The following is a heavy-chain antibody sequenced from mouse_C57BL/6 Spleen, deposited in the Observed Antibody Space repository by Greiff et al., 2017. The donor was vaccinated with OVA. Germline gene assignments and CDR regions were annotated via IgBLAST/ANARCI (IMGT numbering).Heavy chain of an antibody. J-gene: IGHJ1*03. CDR1: GYTFTSYW. CDR2: IYPGSGST. Sequence: VQLQQPGAELVRPGSSVKLSCKASGYTFTSYWMDWVKQRPGQGLEWIGDIYPGSGSTNYNEKFKSKATLTVDTSSSTAYMQLSSLTSEDSAVYYCARPESAGYFDVWGTGTTVTVSS. V-gene: IGHV1-55*01. CDR3: ARPESAGYFDV.